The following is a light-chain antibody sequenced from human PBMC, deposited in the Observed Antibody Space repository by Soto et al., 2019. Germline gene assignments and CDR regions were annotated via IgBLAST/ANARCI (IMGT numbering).Light chain of an antibody. J-gene: IGLJ1*01. CDR1: SSDVGGYNY. CDR2: DVS. CDR3: SSYTSSSTYV. V-gene: IGLV2-14*01. Sequence: QSVLNKPGSVCGSRGESITISRNGKSSDVGGYNYVSWYQQHPGKAPKLMIYDVSNRPSGVSNRFSGSKSGNTASLTISGLQAEDEADYYCSSYTSSSTYVFGTGTKVPVL.